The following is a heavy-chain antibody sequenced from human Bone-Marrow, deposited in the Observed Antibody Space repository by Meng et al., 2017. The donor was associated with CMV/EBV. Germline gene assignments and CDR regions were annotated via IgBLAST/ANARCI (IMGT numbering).Heavy chain of an antibody. CDR3: ARPRYSSSWTDAFDI. D-gene: IGHD6-13*01. J-gene: IGHJ3*02. V-gene: IGHV5-51*01. CDR1: GYSFTSYW. Sequence: KVSCKGSGYSFTSYWIGWVRQMPGKGLEWMGIIYPGDSDTRYSPSFQGQVTISADKSISTAYLQWSSLKASDTAMYYCARPRYSSSWTDAFDIWGQGTMATVSS. CDR2: IYPGDSDT.